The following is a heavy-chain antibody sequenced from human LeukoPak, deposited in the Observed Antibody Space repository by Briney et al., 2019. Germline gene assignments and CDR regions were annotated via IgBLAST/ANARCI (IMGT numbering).Heavy chain of an antibody. D-gene: IGHD3-9*01. V-gene: IGHV3-30*18. CDR1: GFTFSSYG. Sequence: SGRSLRLSCAASGFTFSSYGMHWVRQAPGKGLEWVAVISYDGSNKYYADSVKGRFTISRDNSKNTLYLQMNSLRAEDTAVYYCAKDPGIYDILTGSPSGFDYWGQGTLVTVSS. CDR2: ISYDGSNK. CDR3: AKDPGIYDILTGSPSGFDY. J-gene: IGHJ4*02.